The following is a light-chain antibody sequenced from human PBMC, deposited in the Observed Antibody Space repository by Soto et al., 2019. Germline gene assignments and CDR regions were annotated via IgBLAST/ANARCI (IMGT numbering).Light chain of an antibody. CDR3: SSYTTSNTRQIV. CDR2: EVS. CDR1: SSDVGGYNY. J-gene: IGLJ1*01. Sequence: QSALTQPASVSGSPGQSITISCTGTSSDVGGYNYVSWYQHHPGKAPKLLIYEVSNRPSGISNRFSGTKTDNTASLTITGLQPEDEADYYCSSYTTSNTRQIVFGTGTKVTVL. V-gene: IGLV2-14*01.